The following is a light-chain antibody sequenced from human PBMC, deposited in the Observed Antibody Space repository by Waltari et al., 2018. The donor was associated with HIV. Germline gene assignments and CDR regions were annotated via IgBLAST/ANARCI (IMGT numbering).Light chain of an antibody. CDR3: QSSDNTLSGSV. J-gene: IGLJ2*01. CDR2: NTN. V-gene: IGLV1-40*01. CDR1: NSNIGPHE. Sequence: QSVLTQPPSVSGAPGQRVTLSCTGDNSNIGPHEVHWYPQFPGTAPQLLIYNTNNRPSGVPDRFSGSKSGTSASLAITGLQAEDEADYYCQSSDNTLSGSVFGGGTKLTVL.